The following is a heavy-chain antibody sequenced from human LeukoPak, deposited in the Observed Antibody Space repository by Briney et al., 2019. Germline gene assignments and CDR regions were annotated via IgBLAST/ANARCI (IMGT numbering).Heavy chain of an antibody. CDR3: ARQATGGYSPFDF. CDR2: ISPSGDTT. Sequence: GGSLRLSCAASRFTFGNHPMSWVRQAPGKVLEWVAAISPSGDTTYYADSVRGRFTISRDNSRNTLYLQMSSLGVEDTAIYYCARQATGGYSPFDFWGRGSLVTVSS. D-gene: IGHD5-18*01. CDR1: RFTFGNHP. J-gene: IGHJ4*02. V-gene: IGHV3-23*01.